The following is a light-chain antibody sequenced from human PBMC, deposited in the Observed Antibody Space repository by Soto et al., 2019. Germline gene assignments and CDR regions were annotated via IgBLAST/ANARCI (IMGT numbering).Light chain of an antibody. CDR3: QQYGSSPMYT. Sequence: EIVLTQSPGTLSLSPGERATLSCRASQSVSSSYLAWYQQKPGQAPRLLIYGASGRATGIPDRFSGSGSGTDFTLTFSRLEPEDFAVYYCQQYGSSPMYTFGQGTKLEIK. CDR2: GAS. J-gene: IGKJ2*01. CDR1: QSVSSSY. V-gene: IGKV3-20*01.